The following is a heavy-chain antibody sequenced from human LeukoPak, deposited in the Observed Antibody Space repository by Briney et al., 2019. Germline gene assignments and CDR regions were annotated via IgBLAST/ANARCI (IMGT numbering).Heavy chain of an antibody. Sequence: SETLSLTCTVSDGSISSYYWGWIRQPPGKGLEWIGSIYYSGSTSYNPSLKSRVTISVDTSKNQFSLKLTSVTAADTAVYYCARIVGVTDYFDYWGQGTLVTVSS. CDR1: DGSISSYY. CDR3: ARIVGVTDYFDY. D-gene: IGHD1-26*01. J-gene: IGHJ4*02. CDR2: IYYSGST. V-gene: IGHV4-39*01.